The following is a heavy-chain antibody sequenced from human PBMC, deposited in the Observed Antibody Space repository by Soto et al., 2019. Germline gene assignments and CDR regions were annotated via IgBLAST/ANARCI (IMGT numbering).Heavy chain of an antibody. Sequence: GGSLRLSCSASGFTFSSYAMHRVRQAPGKGLEYVSAISSNGGSTYYADSVKGRFTISRDNSKNTLYLQMSSLRAEDTAVYYCVSSFLYYYDSSGYYTMPSYYFDYWGQGTLVTVSS. CDR1: GFTFSSYA. V-gene: IGHV3-64D*06. J-gene: IGHJ4*02. CDR3: VSSFLYYYDSSGYYTMPSYYFDY. CDR2: ISSNGGST. D-gene: IGHD3-22*01.